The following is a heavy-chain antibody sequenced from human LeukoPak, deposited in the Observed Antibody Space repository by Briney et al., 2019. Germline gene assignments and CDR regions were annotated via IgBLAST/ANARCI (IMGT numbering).Heavy chain of an antibody. Sequence: ASVKVSSKPSGYTFTSYYMHWVRQAPGQGLEWMGIINPSGGDTSYAQKFQGRVTTTRDPSTSTVYMEVVSLRPEDTAVYYCARGCRVVPGVHNVGMTSYYNGMDVWGQGTTVTVSS. V-gene: IGHV1-46*01. CDR3: ARGCRVVPGVHNVGMTSYYNGMDV. CDR1: GYTFTSYY. CDR2: INPSGGDT. J-gene: IGHJ6*02. D-gene: IGHD2-2*01.